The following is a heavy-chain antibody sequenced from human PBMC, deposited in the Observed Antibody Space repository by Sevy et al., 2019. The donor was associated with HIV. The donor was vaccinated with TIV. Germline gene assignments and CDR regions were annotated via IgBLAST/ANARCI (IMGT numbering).Heavy chain of an antibody. V-gene: IGHV3-23*01. Sequence: GGSLRLSCAASGFTFSSYAMSWVRQAPGRGLEWVSGTSGSGSRTDYADSVKGRFTIARDNSRTMLYQQMNRLRAEDTAVYYCAKPFGASITVCGVVNTILLDVWGQGTTVTVSS. CDR3: AKPFGASITVCGVVNTILLDV. CDR1: GFTFSSYA. D-gene: IGHD3-3*01. CDR2: TSGSGSRT. J-gene: IGHJ6*02.